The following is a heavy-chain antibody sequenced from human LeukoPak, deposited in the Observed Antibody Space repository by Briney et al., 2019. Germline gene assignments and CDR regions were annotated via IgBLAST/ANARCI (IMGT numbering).Heavy chain of an antibody. J-gene: IGHJ4*02. CDR1: GASISSGGTF. Sequence: PSETLSLTCTVSGASISSGGTFWSWIRQHPGKGLEWIGYIYYSGSTYYNPSLKSRVTISVDTSKNQFSLKLSSVTAADTAVYYCAREPYCSSTSCYVGGVDYWGQGTLVTVSS. V-gene: IGHV4-31*03. D-gene: IGHD2-2*01. CDR3: AREPYCSSTSCYVGGVDY. CDR2: IYYSGST.